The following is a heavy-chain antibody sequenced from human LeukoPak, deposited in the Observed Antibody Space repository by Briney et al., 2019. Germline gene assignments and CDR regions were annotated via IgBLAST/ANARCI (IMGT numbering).Heavy chain of an antibody. CDR1: GFTFKKYA. CDR2: VSSQGGST. J-gene: IGHJ4*02. CDR3: VKNYYGSGTYLEFDY. Sequence: GGSLRLSCSASGFTFKKYAMHWVRQAPGKGLEYVSGVSSQGGSTYYADSVKGRFTISRDNSKNTLYLQMSSLRVDDMAVYYCVKNYYGSGTYLEFDYWGQGTLVTVSS. D-gene: IGHD3-10*01. V-gene: IGHV3-64D*06.